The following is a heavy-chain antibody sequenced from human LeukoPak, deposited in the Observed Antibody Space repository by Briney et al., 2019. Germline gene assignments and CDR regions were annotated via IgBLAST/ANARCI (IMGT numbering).Heavy chain of an antibody. J-gene: IGHJ5*02. V-gene: IGHV3-74*01. CDR1: GFTFSSYW. D-gene: IGHD2-8*01. CDR2: INSDGSST. Sequence: GGSLRLSCAASGFTFSSYWMHWVRQAPGKGLVWVSRINSDGSSTSYADSVKGRFTISRGNAKNTLYLQMNSLRAEDTAVYYCARVRLRSNNWFDPWGQGTLVTVSS. CDR3: ARVRLRSNNWFDP.